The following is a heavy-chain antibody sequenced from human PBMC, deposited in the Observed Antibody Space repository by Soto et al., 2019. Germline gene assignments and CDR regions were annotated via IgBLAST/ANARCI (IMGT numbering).Heavy chain of an antibody. D-gene: IGHD1-1*01. CDR3: ARTPNWYYFDY. J-gene: IGHJ4*02. Sequence: QVQLVESGGGVVQPGRSLRLSCAASGFTFSSYVMHWVRQAPGKGLEWVAVISYDGSKKYYADSVKGRFTISRDNSKNTLYLQMNSLRAEDTAVYYCARTPNWYYFDYWGQGTLVTVSS. V-gene: IGHV3-30-3*01. CDR2: ISYDGSKK. CDR1: GFTFSSYV.